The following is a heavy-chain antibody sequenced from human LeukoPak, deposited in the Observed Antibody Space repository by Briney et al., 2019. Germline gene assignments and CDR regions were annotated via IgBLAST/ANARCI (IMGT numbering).Heavy chain of an antibody. CDR2: ISSASNTI. CDR1: GSTFSSYA. J-gene: IGHJ5*02. V-gene: IGHV3-48*01. Sequence: GGSLRLSCAASGSTFSSYAMSWVRQAPGKGLEWVSYISSASNTIYYADSVKGRFTVSRDNAKNSLYLQMNSLRAEDTAMYYCARDGWFGDYNWFDPWGQGTLVTVSS. D-gene: IGHD3-10*01. CDR3: ARDGWFGDYNWFDP.